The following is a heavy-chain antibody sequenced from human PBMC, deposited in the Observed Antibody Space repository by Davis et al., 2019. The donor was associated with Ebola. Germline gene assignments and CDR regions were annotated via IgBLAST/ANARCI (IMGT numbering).Heavy chain of an antibody. CDR2: IYYSGST. V-gene: IGHV4-39*01. CDR3: ARGEGYCISTSCREYYYYGMDV. CDR1: GGSISSSSYY. D-gene: IGHD2-2*01. J-gene: IGHJ6*02. Sequence: SETLSLTCTVSGGSISSSSYYWGWIRQPPGKGLEWIGSIYYSGSTYYNPSLKSRVTISVDTSKNQFSLKLSSVTAADTAVYYCARGEGYCISTSCREYYYYGMDVWGQGTTVTVSS.